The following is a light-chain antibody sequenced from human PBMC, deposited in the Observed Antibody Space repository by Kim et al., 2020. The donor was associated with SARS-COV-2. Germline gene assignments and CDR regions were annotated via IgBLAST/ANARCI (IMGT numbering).Light chain of an antibody. CDR1: SSDVGYYNY. CDR2: EVN. J-gene: IGLJ1*01. V-gene: IGLV2-8*01. Sequence: GETVTISCTGTSSDVGYYNYVSWYQQHPGKAPKLMIYEVNKRPSGVPDRFSGSKSGNTASLTVSGLQTEDEADYYCASYTGSNDFVFGTGTKVTVL. CDR3: ASYTGSNDFV.